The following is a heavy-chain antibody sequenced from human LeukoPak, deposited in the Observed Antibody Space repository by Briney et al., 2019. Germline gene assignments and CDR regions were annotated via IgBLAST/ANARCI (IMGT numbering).Heavy chain of an antibody. D-gene: IGHD3-16*01. CDR1: GYTFTRYA. V-gene: IGHV7-4-1*02. J-gene: IGHJ6*03. CDR2: INTNTANP. Sequence: ASVKVSCKASGYTFTRYALNWVRQPPGQGLEWMGWINTNTANPTYAQGFTGRFVFSLDTSVSTAYLQISSLKAEDTGVYYCARVMILPYYMDVWGKGTTVTVSS. CDR3: ARVMILPYYMDV.